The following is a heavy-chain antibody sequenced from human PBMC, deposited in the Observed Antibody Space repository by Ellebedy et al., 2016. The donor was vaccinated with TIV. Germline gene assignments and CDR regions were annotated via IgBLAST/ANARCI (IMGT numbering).Heavy chain of an antibody. V-gene: IGHV3-15*01. CDR1: GFTFSNAW. D-gene: IGHD1-26*01. CDR3: TTAPELLIVYYYMDV. J-gene: IGHJ6*03. Sequence: GESLKISXAASGFTFSNAWMSWVRQAPGKGLEWVGRIKSKTDGGTTDYAAPVKGRFTISRDDSKNTLYLQMNSLKTEDTAVYYCTTAPELLIVYYYMDVWGKGTTVTVSS. CDR2: IKSKTDGGTT.